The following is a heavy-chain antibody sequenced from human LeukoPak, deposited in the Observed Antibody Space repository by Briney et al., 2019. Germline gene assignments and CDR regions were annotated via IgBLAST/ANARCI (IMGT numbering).Heavy chain of an antibody. V-gene: IGHV3-21*01. Sequence: GGSLRLSCAASGFTFSSYSMNWVRQAPGKGLEWVSSISSSSSYIYYADSVKGRFTISRDNAKNSLYLQMNSLRAEDTAVYFCARADSLPTTVTTGNWGQGALVTVSS. CDR1: GFTFSSYS. CDR3: ARADSLPTTVTTGN. CDR2: ISSSSSYI. D-gene: IGHD4-17*01. J-gene: IGHJ4*02.